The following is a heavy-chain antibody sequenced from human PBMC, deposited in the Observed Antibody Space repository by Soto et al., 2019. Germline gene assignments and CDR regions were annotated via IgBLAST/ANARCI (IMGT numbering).Heavy chain of an antibody. Sequence: QVQLRQSGPGLVKPSGTLSLTCFVSGTSISSTYWWSWVRQSPGKGRQGMGEIHHTGGTNYNPALKTRLPISVDKANNKFSLRLTSVTAADAAIYYCASLPPRVVVALAEFPSWGQGSLVTVSS. CDR2: IHHTGGT. J-gene: IGHJ5*02. D-gene: IGHD2-21*01. V-gene: IGHV4-4*02. CDR1: GTSISSTYW. CDR3: ASLPPRVVVALAEFPS.